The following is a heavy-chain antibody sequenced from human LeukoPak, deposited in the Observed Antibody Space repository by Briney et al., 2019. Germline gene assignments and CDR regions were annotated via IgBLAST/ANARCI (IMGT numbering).Heavy chain of an antibody. Sequence: GGSLRLSCAASGFTFSSYAMSWVRQAPGEGLEWVSAISGSGGSTYYADSVKGRFTISRDNSKNTLYLQMNSLRAEDTAVYYCAKHPYQLPYRGTFQHWGQGTLVTVSS. CDR2: ISGSGGST. CDR3: AKHPYQLPYRGTFQH. V-gene: IGHV3-23*01. J-gene: IGHJ1*01. D-gene: IGHD2-2*02. CDR1: GFTFSSYA.